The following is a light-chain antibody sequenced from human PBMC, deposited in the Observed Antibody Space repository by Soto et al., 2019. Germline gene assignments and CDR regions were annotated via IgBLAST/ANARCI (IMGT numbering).Light chain of an antibody. CDR1: QGINNW. V-gene: IGKV1-12*01. Sequence: DIQMTQSPSSVSAAVGDRFTITCRASQGINNWLDWYQQNTGKATALLISAVSYLQSGVPSRLSGSGSGQDFTITLSSLQPEDFATYFCKQSSDFPLTFGGVTKVAIK. CDR3: KQSSDFPLT. J-gene: IGKJ4*01. CDR2: AVS.